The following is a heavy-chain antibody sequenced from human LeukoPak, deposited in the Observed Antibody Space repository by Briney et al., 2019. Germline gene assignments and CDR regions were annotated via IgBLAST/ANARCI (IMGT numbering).Heavy chain of an antibody. CDR3: ARHVEWLPNLDY. D-gene: IGHD5-24*01. J-gene: IGHJ4*02. CDR1: GGSISSSSYY. CDR2: IYYSGST. V-gene: IGHV4-39*01. Sequence: PSETLSLTCTVSGGSISSSSYYWGWIRQPPGKGLEWIGSIYYSGSTYYNPSLKGRVTISVDTSKNQFSLKLSSVTAADTAVYYCARHVEWLPNLDYWGQGTLVTVSS.